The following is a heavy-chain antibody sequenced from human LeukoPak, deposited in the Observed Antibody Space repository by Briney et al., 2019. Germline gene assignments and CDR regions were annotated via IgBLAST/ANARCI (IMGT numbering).Heavy chain of an antibody. D-gene: IGHD1-26*01. CDR2: FDPEDGET. J-gene: IGHJ4*02. CDR1: GYTLAELS. Sequence: GASVKVSCKVSGYTLAELSMHWVRQAPGKGLEWMGGFDPEDGETIYAQKFQGRVTMTEDTSTDTAYMELSSLRSEDTAVYYCATVGPHNEWELTDWGQGTLVTVSS. CDR3: ATVGPHNEWELTD. V-gene: IGHV1-24*01.